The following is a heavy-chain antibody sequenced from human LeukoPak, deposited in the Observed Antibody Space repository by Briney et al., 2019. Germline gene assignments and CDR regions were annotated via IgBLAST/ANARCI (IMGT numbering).Heavy chain of an antibody. CDR1: GGSISSGDYY. CDR3: ARVVPAAIEFGWFDP. D-gene: IGHD2-2*01. CDR2: IYYSGST. J-gene: IGHJ5*02. Sequence: SETPSLTCTVSGGSISSGDYYWSWIRQPPGKGLEWIGYIYYSGSTYYNPSLKSRVTISVDTSKNQFSLKLSSVTAADTAVYYCARVVPAAIEFGWFDPWGQGTLVTVSS. V-gene: IGHV4-30-4*08.